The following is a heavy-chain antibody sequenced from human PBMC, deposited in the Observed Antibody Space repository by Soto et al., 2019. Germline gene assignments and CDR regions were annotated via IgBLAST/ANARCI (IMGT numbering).Heavy chain of an antibody. J-gene: IGHJ6*02. CDR2: IYYSGST. CDR3: ARDQRFIGPTYYYYGMDV. D-gene: IGHD6-25*01. CDR1: GGSISSYY. V-gene: IGHV4-59*01. Sequence: SETLSLTCTVSGGSISSYYWSWIRQPPGKGLEWIGYIYYSGSTNYNPSLKSRVTISVDTSKNQFSLKLSSVTAADTAVYYCARDQRFIGPTYYYYGMDVWGQGTTVTVSS.